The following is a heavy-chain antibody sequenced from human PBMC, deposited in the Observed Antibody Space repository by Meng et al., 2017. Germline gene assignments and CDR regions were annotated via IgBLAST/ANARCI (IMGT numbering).Heavy chain of an antibody. CDR1: GGSIRSRSW. CDR3: ARVSRACSGGSCYPRFDY. Sequence: QGRLQGSGPGLVKPSGTLSLTCAVSGGSIRSRSWWSWVRQPPGKGLEWIGEIYHSGSTNYNPSLKSRVTISVDKSKNQFSLKLSSVTAADTAVYYCARVSRACSGGSCYPRFDYWGQGTLVTVSS. CDR2: IYHSGST. J-gene: IGHJ4*02. D-gene: IGHD2-15*01. V-gene: IGHV4-4*02.